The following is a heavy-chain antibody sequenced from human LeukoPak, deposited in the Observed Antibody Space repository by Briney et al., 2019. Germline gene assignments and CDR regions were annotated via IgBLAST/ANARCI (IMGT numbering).Heavy chain of an antibody. D-gene: IGHD3-10*01. V-gene: IGHV4-59*08. Sequence: SETLSLTCTVSGGSISSYYWSWIRQPPGKGLEWIGYIYYSGSTNYNPSLKSRVTISVDTSKNQFSLKLSSVTAADTAVYYCARVIRDYYGSGSRPNYFDYWGQGTLVTVSS. CDR1: GGSISSYY. CDR3: ARVIRDYYGSGSRPNYFDY. J-gene: IGHJ4*02. CDR2: IYYSGST.